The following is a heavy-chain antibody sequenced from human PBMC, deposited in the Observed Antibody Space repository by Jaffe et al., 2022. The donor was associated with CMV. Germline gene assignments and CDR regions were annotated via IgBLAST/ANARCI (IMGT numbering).Heavy chain of an antibody. CDR3: ARERVAAAGPDPDYYYYYGMDV. J-gene: IGHJ6*02. D-gene: IGHD6-13*01. CDR1: GGSISSYY. Sequence: QVQLQESGPGLVKPSETLSLTCTVSGGSISSYYWSWIRQPPGKGLEWIGYIYYSGSTNYNPSLKSRVTISVDTSKNQFSLKLSSVTAADTAVYYCARERVAAAGPDPDYYYYYGMDVWGQGTTVTVSS. V-gene: IGHV4-59*01. CDR2: IYYSGST.